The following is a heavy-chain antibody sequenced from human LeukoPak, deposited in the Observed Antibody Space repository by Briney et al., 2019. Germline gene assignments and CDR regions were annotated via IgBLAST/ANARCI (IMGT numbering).Heavy chain of an antibody. V-gene: IGHV1-2*02. CDR2: INPNSGGT. J-gene: IGHJ4*02. CDR3: SRGRADGYSGYDFGDY. CDR1: GYTFTGYY. Sequence: ASVKVSCKASGYTFTGYYMHWVRQAPGQGLEWMAWINPNSGGTDYAQKFQGRVTMARDTSISTAYMELSSLTSDDTAVYYCSRGRADGYSGYDFGDYWGQGTLVTVSS. D-gene: IGHD5-12*01.